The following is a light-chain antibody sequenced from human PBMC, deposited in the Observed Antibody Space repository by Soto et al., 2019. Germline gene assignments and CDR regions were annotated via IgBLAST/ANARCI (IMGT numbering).Light chain of an antibody. Sequence: QSVLTQPPSASGSPGQSVTISCTGTSSDVGGYNYVSWYQQHPGKAPKLMIYEVSKRPSGVPDRFSGSKSGNTASLTVSGLQAEDEADYYCSSYAGNSTLYVFGTGTKVTVL. CDR1: SSDVGGYNY. J-gene: IGLJ1*01. CDR3: SSYAGNSTLYV. CDR2: EVS. V-gene: IGLV2-8*01.